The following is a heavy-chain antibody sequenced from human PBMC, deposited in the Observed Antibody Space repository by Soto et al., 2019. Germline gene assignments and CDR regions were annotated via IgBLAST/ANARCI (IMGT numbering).Heavy chain of an antibody. V-gene: IGHV4-30-4*01. CDR3: ARSSGYSYVVPLC. D-gene: IGHD5-18*01. CDR2: IYYSGST. J-gene: IGHJ4*02. Sequence: PSETLSLTCTVSGGSISSGDYYWSWIRQPPGKGLEWIGYIYYSGSTYYNPSLKSRVTISVDTSKNQFSLKLSSVTAADTAVYYCARSSGYSYVVPLCWGQGTLVTVSS. CDR1: GGSISSGDYY.